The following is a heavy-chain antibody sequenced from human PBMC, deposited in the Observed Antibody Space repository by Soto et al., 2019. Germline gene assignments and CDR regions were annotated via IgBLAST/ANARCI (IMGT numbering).Heavy chain of an antibody. Sequence: GGSLRLSCAASGFTFSSYGMHWVRQAPGKGLEWVAVIWFDGSNKFYADSVKGRFTISRDNSKNTVSLQMNSLRDEDSAAYYCAKDKGIAVAGYDYWGQGTLVTVSS. J-gene: IGHJ4*02. CDR3: AKDKGIAVAGYDY. CDR1: GFTFSSYG. V-gene: IGHV3-33*06. CDR2: IWFDGSNK. D-gene: IGHD6-19*01.